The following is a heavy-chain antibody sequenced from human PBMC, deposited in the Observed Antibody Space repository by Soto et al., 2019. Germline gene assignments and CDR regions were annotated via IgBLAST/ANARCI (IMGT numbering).Heavy chain of an antibody. V-gene: IGHV3-30-3*01. CDR2: ISYDGSNK. CDR3: ARDGTGYGMDV. J-gene: IGHJ6*02. CDR1: GFTFSSYA. D-gene: IGHD2-8*02. Sequence: ESGGGVVQPGRSLRLSCAASGFTFSSYAMHWVRQAPGKGLEWVAVISYDGSNKYYADSVKGRFTISRDNSKNTLYLQMNSLRAEDTAVYYCARDGTGYGMDVWGQGTTVTVSS.